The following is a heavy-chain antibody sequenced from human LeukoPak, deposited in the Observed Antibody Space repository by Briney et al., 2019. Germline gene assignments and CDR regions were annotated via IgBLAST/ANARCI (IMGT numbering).Heavy chain of an antibody. D-gene: IGHD6-19*01. CDR2: INPNSGGT. CDR1: GYTFTGYY. CDR3: ARDVKYSSGWPIGPARTRYFDY. Sequence: ASVKVSCKASGYTFTGYYMHWVRQAPGQGLEWMGWINPNSGGTNYAQKFQGRVTMTRDTSISTAYMELSRLRSDDTAVYYCARDVKYSSGWPIGPARTRYFDYWGQGTLVTVSS. J-gene: IGHJ4*02. V-gene: IGHV1-2*02.